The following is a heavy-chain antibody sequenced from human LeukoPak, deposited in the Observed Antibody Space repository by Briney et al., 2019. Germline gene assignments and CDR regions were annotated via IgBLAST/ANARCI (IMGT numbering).Heavy chain of an antibody. J-gene: IGHJ4*02. CDR1: GYTFTGYY. CDR3: ARGFNYYDSSGYYLHYYFDY. CDR2: INPNSGGT. D-gene: IGHD3-22*01. Sequence: GASVKVSCKASGYTFTGYYMHWVRQAPGQGLEWMGWINPNSGGTNYAQKFQGWVTMTRDTSISTAYMELSRLRSDDTAVYYCARGFNYYDSSGYYLHYYFDYWGQGTLVTVSS. V-gene: IGHV1-2*04.